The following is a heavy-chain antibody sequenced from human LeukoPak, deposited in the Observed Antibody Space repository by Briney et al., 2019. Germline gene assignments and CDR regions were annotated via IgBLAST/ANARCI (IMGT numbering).Heavy chain of an antibody. CDR2: IFYSGDT. CDR1: GGSISSSSYY. V-gene: IGHV4-39*02. Sequence: SETLSLTYTVSGGSISSSSYYWGWIRQPPGKGLEWIGSIFYSGDTYYNASLKSRVTISVDTSKKHFSLKLTSVTSADTAVYYCARRTSGGGLFDYWGQGTLVTVSS. CDR3: ARRTSGGGLFDY. J-gene: IGHJ4*02. D-gene: IGHD3-10*01.